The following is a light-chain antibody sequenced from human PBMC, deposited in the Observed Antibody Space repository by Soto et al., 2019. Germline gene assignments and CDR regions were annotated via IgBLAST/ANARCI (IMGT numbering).Light chain of an antibody. V-gene: IGKV1-5*01. J-gene: IGKJ1*01. CDR2: HAS. Sequence: DIQMTQSASALSESILDRVTITCRASQTINNWLAWYQQKPGKAPNLLIYHASNLETGVPSRFSGSAFGTEFTLTISSLQPDDFATYYCQHYTSYPWTFGQGTKVDIK. CDR1: QTINNW. CDR3: QHYTSYPWT.